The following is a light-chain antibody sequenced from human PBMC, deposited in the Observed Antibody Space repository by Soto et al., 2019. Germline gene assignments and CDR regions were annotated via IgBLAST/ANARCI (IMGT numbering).Light chain of an antibody. V-gene: IGLV2-23*01. CDR1: SSDVGSYNL. CDR2: EGT. CDR3: CSYAGSSAWV. J-gene: IGLJ3*02. Sequence: SVLTQPASVSGSPGQSITISCTGTSSDVGSYNLVSWYQQDPGKAPKLMIYEGTKRPSGISIRFSGSKSGNTASLTISGLQAEDEADYYCCSYAGSSAWVFGGGTKLTVL.